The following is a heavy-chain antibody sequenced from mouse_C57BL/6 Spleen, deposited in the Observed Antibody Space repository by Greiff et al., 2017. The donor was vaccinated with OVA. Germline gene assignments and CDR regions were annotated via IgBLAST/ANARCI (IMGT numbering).Heavy chain of an antibody. CDR2: INPGSGGT. Sequence: QVQLQQPGAELVRPGTSVKVSCKASGYAFTNYLIEWVKQRPGQGLEWIGVINPGSGGTNYNEKFKGKATLTADKSSSTAYMQLSSLTSEDSAVYFCARSITTVVADYWGQGTTLTVSS. D-gene: IGHD1-1*01. J-gene: IGHJ2*01. V-gene: IGHV1-54*01. CDR3: ARSITTVVADY. CDR1: GYAFTNYL.